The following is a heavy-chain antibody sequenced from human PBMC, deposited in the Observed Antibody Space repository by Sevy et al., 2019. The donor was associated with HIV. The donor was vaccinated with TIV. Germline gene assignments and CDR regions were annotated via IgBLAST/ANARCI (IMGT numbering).Heavy chain of an antibody. Sequence: GGSLRLSCAASGFPFSTYWMSWVRQASGKGLEWVANIKKDGSEKLHVDSVKGRFSISRDNVKNSLNLEMSSLRVEDTAMDYCARNGNNGSYGGDGFDLWGQGTVVTVSS. D-gene: IGHD2-8*01. CDR2: IKKDGSEK. J-gene: IGHJ3*01. CDR1: GFPFSTYW. CDR3: ARNGNNGSYGGDGFDL. V-gene: IGHV3-7*01.